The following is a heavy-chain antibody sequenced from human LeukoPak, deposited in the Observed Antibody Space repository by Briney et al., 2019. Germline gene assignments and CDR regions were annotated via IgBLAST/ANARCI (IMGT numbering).Heavy chain of an antibody. CDR2: IYDRGST. V-gene: IGHV4-39*07. Sequence: SETLSLTCTVSGGSINSSSYYWGWIRQPPGKGLEGIGIIYDRGSTYYNPSLKSRVTISVDTSKNQFSLKLSSVTAADTAVYYCARYPEYCSGGSCHGAFDYWGQGTLVTVSS. J-gene: IGHJ4*02. D-gene: IGHD2-15*01. CDR3: ARYPEYCSGGSCHGAFDY. CDR1: GGSINSSSYY.